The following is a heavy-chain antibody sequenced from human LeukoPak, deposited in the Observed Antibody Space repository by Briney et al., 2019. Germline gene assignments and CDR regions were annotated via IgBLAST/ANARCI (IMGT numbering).Heavy chain of an antibody. CDR3: AKDLAWNLGAMDV. J-gene: IGHJ6*02. D-gene: IGHD3-16*01. Sequence: PGGSLRLSCAASGFTFSSYAMSWVRQAPGKGLESVSLVSESGGIIQYADSVKGRFTISRDNAKNTMYLQMNSLRAEDTAIYYCAKDLAWNLGAMDVWGQGTTVTVSS. CDR2: VSESGGII. CDR1: GFTFSSYA. V-gene: IGHV3-23*01.